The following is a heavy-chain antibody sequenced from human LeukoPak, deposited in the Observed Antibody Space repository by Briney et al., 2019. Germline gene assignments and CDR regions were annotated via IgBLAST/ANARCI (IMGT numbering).Heavy chain of an antibody. Sequence: SETLSLTCTVSGGPISSSSYYWGWIRQPPGKGLEWIGSIHYSGSTNYNPSLKSRVTISVDTSKNQFSLKLNSVTAADTAIYYCARADIAVAGTNFDYWGQGTLVTVSS. D-gene: IGHD6-19*01. CDR2: IHYSGST. CDR3: ARADIAVAGTNFDY. CDR1: GGPISSSSYY. V-gene: IGHV4-39*07. J-gene: IGHJ4*02.